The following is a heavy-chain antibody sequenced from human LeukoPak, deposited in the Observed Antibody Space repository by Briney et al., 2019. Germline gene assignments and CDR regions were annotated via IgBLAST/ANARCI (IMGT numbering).Heavy chain of an antibody. D-gene: IGHD2-2*01. CDR1: GFTFSSYA. J-gene: IGHJ4*02. V-gene: IGHV3-23*01. CDR3: ATAPPGNNVVVPAPNS. Sequence: GGSLRLSCAASGFTFSSYAMSWVRQAPGKGLEWVSAISGSGGSTYYADSVKGRFTISRDNSKNRLYLQMNSLRAKDTAVYYCATAPPGNNVVVPAPNSWGQGTRVTVSS. CDR2: ISGSGGST.